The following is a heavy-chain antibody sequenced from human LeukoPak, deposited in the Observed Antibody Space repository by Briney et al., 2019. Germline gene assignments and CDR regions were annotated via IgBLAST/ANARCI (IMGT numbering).Heavy chain of an antibody. V-gene: IGHV4-4*07. D-gene: IGHD2-15*01. CDR2: IYTSGST. CDR3: ARVTDLGYCSGGSCYDGWFDP. Sequence: PSETLSLTCTVSGGSISSYYWSWIRQPAGKGLEWIGRIYTSGSTNYNPSLKSRVTISVDKSKNQFSLKLSSVTAADTAVYYCARVTDLGYCSGGSCYDGWFDPWGRGTLVTVSS. J-gene: IGHJ5*02. CDR1: GGSISSYY.